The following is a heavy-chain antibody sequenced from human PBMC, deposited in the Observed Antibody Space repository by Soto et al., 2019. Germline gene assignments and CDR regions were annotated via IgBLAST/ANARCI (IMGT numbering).Heavy chain of an antibody. D-gene: IGHD6-19*01. CDR3: AKDRDSSGWFSGYYYGVDV. CDR2: ISSDGSNK. V-gene: IGHV3-30*18. J-gene: IGHJ6*02. Sequence: QVQLVESGGGVVQPGRSLRLSCAASGFTFSSYGMHWVRQAPGKGLEWVALISSDGSNKYYADSVKGRFTISRDNSKNTLSLQVSSLRPEDTAVYYCAKDRDSSGWFSGYYYGVDVWGQGTTVTVSS. CDR1: GFTFSSYG.